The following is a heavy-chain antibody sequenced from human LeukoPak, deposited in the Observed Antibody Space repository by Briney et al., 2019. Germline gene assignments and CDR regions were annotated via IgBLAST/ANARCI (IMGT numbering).Heavy chain of an antibody. V-gene: IGHV4-39*01. J-gene: IGHJ6*03. Sequence: PSETLSLTCTVSGASISSSDRYWGWIRQPPGKGLEWIGSIYYSGITYHNPSLKSRVPISVDTSNNQFSLKMSSVTAADTAVYFCARHQEGMVRGVLYYMDVWGKGTTVIISS. CDR3: ARHQEGMVRGVLYYMDV. CDR1: GASISSSDRY. CDR2: IYYSGIT. D-gene: IGHD3-10*01.